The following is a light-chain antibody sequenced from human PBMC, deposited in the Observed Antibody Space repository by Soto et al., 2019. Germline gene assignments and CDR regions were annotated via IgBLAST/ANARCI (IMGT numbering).Light chain of an antibody. CDR2: NTN. J-gene: IGLJ7*01. CDR1: SGSVSTNNY. V-gene: IGLV8-61*01. Sequence: QAVVTQEPSFSVSPGGTVTLTCALTSGSVSTNNYPSWYQQTPGQAPRTLIYNTNIRCSGVPDRFSGSILGNKAALTITGAQADDESGYYCVLYMGSGFYVFGGGTQLTVL. CDR3: VLYMGSGFYV.